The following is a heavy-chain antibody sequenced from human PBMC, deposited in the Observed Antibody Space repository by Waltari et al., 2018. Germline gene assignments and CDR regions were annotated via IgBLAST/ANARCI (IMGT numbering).Heavy chain of an antibody. V-gene: IGHV4-4*02. CDR3: AGDRAIGLFFDY. CDR2: VPHSGKT. Sequence: QVQLQESGQGLVKPSGTLSLTCAVSGDSISGNYWWRWVRQSPEKGLEWIGQVPHSGKTHYNPSLQSRVTISVDKPKNQFSLNLNSVTAADTAVYYCAGDRAIGLFFDYWGRGTLVTVSS. J-gene: IGHJ4*02. D-gene: IGHD2-2*01. CDR1: GDSISGNYW.